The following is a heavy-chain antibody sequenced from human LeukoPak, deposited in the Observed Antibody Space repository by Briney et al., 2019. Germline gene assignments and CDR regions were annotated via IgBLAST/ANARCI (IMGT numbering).Heavy chain of an antibody. CDR2: ISYDGSNK. CDR3: AREVGYYYMDV. Sequence: PGGSLRLSCAASGFTFSSYAMHWVRQAPGKGLEWVAVISYDGSNKYYADSVKGRFTISRDNSKNTLYLQMNSLRAEDTAVYYCAREVGYYYMDVWGKGTTVTVSS. D-gene: IGHD1-26*01. V-gene: IGHV3-30-3*01. CDR1: GFTFSSYA. J-gene: IGHJ6*03.